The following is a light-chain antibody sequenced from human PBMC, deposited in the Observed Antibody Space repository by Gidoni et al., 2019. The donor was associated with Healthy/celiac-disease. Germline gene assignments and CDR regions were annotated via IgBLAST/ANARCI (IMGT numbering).Light chain of an antibody. CDR2: AAS. V-gene: IGKV1-39*01. CDR1: QSISSY. J-gene: IGKJ3*01. Sequence: QSPSSLSASVGDRVTITCRASQSISSYLNWYQQKPGKAPKLLIYAASSLQSGVPSRFSGSGSGTDFTLTISSLQPEDFATYYCQQSYSTPFTFGPGTKVDIK. CDR3: QQSYSTPFT.